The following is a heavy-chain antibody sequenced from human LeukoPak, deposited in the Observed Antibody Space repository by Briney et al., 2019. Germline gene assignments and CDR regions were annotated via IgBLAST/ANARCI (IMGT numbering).Heavy chain of an antibody. J-gene: IGHJ1*01. CDR1: GGSIHSCGYY. V-gene: IGHV4-31*03. CDR3: ARAAAAEYFQD. D-gene: IGHD2-15*01. CDR2: IYYSGST. Sequence: PSQTLSLTCTVSGGSIHSCGYYWRWIRQHPGKGLEWIGYIYYSGSTYYNPSLKSRVTISVDTSKNQFSLKLSSVTAADTAVYYCARAAAAEYFQDRGQGTLVTVSS.